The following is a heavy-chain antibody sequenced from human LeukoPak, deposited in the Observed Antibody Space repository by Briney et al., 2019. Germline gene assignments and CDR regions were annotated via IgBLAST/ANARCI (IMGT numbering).Heavy chain of an antibody. CDR1: GYTFTSYG. CDR2: ISAYNGNT. V-gene: IGHV1-18*01. Sequence: GASVKVPCKASGYTFTSYGISWVRQAPGQGLEWMGWISAYNGNTNYAQKLQGSVTMTTDTSTSTAYMELRSLRSDDTAVYYCARGQDSSGFPTPFDYWGQGTLVTVSS. J-gene: IGHJ4*02. CDR3: ARGQDSSGFPTPFDY. D-gene: IGHD3-22*01.